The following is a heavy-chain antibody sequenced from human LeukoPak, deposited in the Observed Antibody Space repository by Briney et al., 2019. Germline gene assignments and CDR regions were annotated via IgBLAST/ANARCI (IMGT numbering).Heavy chain of an antibody. CDR2: IYSGGST. Sequence: PGGSLRLSCAASGFTVSSNYMSWVRQAPGKGLEWVSVIYSGGSTYYADSVKGRFTISRDNSKNTLYLQMNSLRAEDTAVYYCAKDLSQGITMVRGVFTAWGQGTLVTVSS. CDR1: GFTVSSNY. J-gene: IGHJ5*02. V-gene: IGHV3-66*01. CDR3: AKDLSQGITMVRGVFTA. D-gene: IGHD3-10*01.